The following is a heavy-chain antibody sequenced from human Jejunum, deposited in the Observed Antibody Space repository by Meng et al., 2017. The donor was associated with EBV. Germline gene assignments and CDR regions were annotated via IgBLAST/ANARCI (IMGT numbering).Heavy chain of an antibody. Sequence: VQSQDPGPVLVPSSRPLSLTCTVSNGSINNRNWWHWVRQAPGKGLEWIGEIDHTGTTHYNPSLKSRVTISLGTSMNQFSLELTSPTPADTAVYYCVRDSQYLARGYFDYWGQGALVTVSS. CDR1: NGSINNRNW. J-gene: IGHJ4*02. CDR2: IDHTGTT. V-gene: IGHV4-4*02. D-gene: IGHD2/OR15-2a*01. CDR3: VRDSQYLARGYFDY.